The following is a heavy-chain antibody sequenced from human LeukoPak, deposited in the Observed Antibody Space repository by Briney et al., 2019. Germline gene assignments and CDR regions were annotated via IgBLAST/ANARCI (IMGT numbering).Heavy chain of an antibody. J-gene: IGHJ6*02. CDR3: ATAGITYCSSTSCRPYYYGMDV. V-gene: IGHV1-24*01. D-gene: IGHD2-2*01. CDR1: GFTFSSYA. CDR2: FDPEDGET. Sequence: GGSLRLSCAASGFTFSSYAMHWVRQAPGKGLEWMGGFDPEDGETIYAQKFQGRVTMTEDTSTDTAYMELSSLRSEDTAVYYCATAGITYCSSTSCRPYYYGMDVWGQGTTVTVSS.